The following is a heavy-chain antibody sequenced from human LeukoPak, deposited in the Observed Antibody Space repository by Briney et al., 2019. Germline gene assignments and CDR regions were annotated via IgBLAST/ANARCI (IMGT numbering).Heavy chain of an antibody. CDR2: IYQSGST. Sequence: SETLSLTCAVYGGSSSNYYWNWIRQSPGKGLEWIGEIYQSGSTKYNPSLKSRVTISGDTSKNQFSLRLNSVTAADTAVYFCARAYRAHQTFHSYHYFDYWGQGALVTVSS. J-gene: IGHJ4*02. CDR3: ARAYRAHQTFHSYHYFDY. V-gene: IGHV4-34*01. CDR1: GGSSSNYY. D-gene: IGHD5-18*01.